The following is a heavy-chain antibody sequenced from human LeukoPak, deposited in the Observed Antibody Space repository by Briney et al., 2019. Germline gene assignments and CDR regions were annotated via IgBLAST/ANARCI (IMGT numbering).Heavy chain of an antibody. Sequence: PGGSLRLSCAASGFTVSSNYMSWVRQAPGKGLEWGSVIYSGGSTYYADSVRGRFTISRDNSKNTVYLQMNSLRAEDTAVYYCARSSYYYYDMDVWGQGTTVTVSS. CDR3: ARSSYYYYDMDV. CDR1: GFTVSSNY. CDR2: IYSGGST. J-gene: IGHJ6*02. V-gene: IGHV3-66*01.